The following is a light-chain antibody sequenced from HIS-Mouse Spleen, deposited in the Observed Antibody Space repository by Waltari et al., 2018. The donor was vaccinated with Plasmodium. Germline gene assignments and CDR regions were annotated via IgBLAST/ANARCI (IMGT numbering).Light chain of an antibody. Sequence: EIVMTQSPATLSVSPGERATLSCRASQSVNSNLAWYQQQPGQAPRLLIDGASTRATGIPARFSGSGSGTEFTLTISSLQSEDFAVYYCQQYNNWSFTFGPGTKVDIK. CDR1: QSVNSN. CDR2: GAS. V-gene: IGKV3-15*01. CDR3: QQYNNWSFT. J-gene: IGKJ3*01.